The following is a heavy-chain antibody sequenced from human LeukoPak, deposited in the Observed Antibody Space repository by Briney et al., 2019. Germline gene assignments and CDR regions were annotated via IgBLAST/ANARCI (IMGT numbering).Heavy chain of an antibody. J-gene: IGHJ4*02. CDR1: GGSISGSY. D-gene: IGHD4-23*01. V-gene: IGHV4-59*01. CDR2: LYYSASS. CDR3: VRGEYHGGCFDS. Sequence: TSETLSLTCTVSGGSISGSYWAWIRQPPGKGLEWIGYLYYSASSNYNPSLKSRVTISGDMSKNQLSLNLTSVTAADTALYFCVRGEYHGGCFDSWGQGALVTVSS.